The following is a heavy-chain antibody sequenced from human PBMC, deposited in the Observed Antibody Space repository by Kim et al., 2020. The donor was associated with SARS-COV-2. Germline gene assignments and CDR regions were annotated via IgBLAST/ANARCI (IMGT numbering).Heavy chain of an antibody. V-gene: IGHV3-9*01. D-gene: IGHD2-15*01. CDR3: AKDIGAEGEVVVAARRGFDY. J-gene: IGHJ4*02. CDR2: ISWNSGSI. Sequence: GGSLRLSCAASGFTFDDYAMHWVRQAPGKGLEWVSGISWNSGSIGYADSVKGRFIISRDNAKNSRYLQMNSLRAEDTALYYCAKDIGAEGEVVVAARRGFDYWGQGTLVTVSS. CDR1: GFTFDDYA.